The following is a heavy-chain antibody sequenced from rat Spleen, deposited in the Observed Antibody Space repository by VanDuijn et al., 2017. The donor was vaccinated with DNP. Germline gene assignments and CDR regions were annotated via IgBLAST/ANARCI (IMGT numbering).Heavy chain of an antibody. J-gene: IGHJ2*01. V-gene: IGHV5-20*01. Sequence: EVQLVETGGGLVQPGGSLKLSCAASGFTFSDYYMAWVRQAPKKGVEWVASISDDSGTTYYRDSVKGRFTISRDNAKSSLYMQMDSLRSEDTATYYCTRYNSGYYFDYWGQGVMVTVSS. CDR2: ISDDSGTT. CDR3: TRYNSGYYFDY. CDR1: GFTFSDYY. D-gene: IGHD4-3*01.